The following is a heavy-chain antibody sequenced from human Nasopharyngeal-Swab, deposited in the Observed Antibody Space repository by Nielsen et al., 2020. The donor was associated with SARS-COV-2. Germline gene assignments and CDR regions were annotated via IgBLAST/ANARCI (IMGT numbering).Heavy chain of an antibody. CDR1: GFTFSGYW. CDR3: ARGRPLGGYYFGYFDY. D-gene: IGHD3-3*01. J-gene: IGHJ4*02. V-gene: IGHV3-7*01. Sequence: ESLKISCAASGFTFSGYWMSWVRQVPGKGLEWVANIKQDASEMYYVDSVKGRFTISRDNAKNSLYLQMNSLRAEDTAVYFCARGRPLGGYYFGYFDYWGQGTLVTVSS. CDR2: IKQDASEM.